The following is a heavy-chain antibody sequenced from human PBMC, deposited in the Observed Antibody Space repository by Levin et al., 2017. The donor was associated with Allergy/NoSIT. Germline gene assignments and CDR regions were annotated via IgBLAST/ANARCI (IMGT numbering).Heavy chain of an antibody. CDR3: ARTEGEWLSS. J-gene: IGHJ5*02. CDR1: GFSLSNPRMG. V-gene: IGHV2-26*01. CDR2: IFPDDEK. Sequence: SGPTLVKPTETLTLTCTVSGFSLSNPRMGVSWIRQPPGKALEWLAHIFPDDEKSYSTSLKSRLTISKDTSKSQVVLTMTNVGPVDTATYYCARTEGEWLSSWGQGALVTVSS. D-gene: IGHD3-3*01.